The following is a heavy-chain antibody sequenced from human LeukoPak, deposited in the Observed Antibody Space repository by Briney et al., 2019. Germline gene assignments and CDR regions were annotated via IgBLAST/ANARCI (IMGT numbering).Heavy chain of an antibody. CDR3: AKDRCSRGTCYSDY. CDR1: GFTFSSYE. Sequence: GGSMRLSCAASGFTFSSYEMNWVRQAPGKGLEWVSYISSSGSTIYYADSVRGRFTISRDNAKNTLYLQMNNLRAEDTAVYYCAKDRCSRGTCYSDYWGQGTLVAVSS. CDR2: ISSSGSTI. J-gene: IGHJ4*02. D-gene: IGHD2-15*01. V-gene: IGHV3-48*03.